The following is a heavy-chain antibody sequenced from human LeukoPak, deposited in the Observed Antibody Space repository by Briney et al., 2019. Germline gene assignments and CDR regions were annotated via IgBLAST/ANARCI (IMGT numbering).Heavy chain of an antibody. Sequence: GGSLRLSCVASRFIFSDYIINWVRQAPGKGLEWVSSISSHGNYIYYADSVKGRFSISRDNAKNSLYLQMNSLRAEDTAVYYCATVRGSDGNFYIDYWGQGTLVTVSS. D-gene: IGHD2-15*01. CDR3: ATVRGSDGNFYIDY. J-gene: IGHJ4*02. CDR2: ISSHGNYI. V-gene: IGHV3-21*01. CDR1: RFIFSDYI.